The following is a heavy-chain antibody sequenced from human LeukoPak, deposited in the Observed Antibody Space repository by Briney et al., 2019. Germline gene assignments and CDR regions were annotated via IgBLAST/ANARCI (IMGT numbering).Heavy chain of an antibody. Sequence: ASVKVSCKASGYTFTSYDINWVRQATGQGLEWMGWMNPNSGNTGYAQKFQGRVTMTRNTSISTAYMELSGLRSEDTAVYYCARERREYSSVFLIRTFDIWGQGTMVTVSS. CDR2: MNPNSGNT. D-gene: IGHD6-19*01. CDR3: ARERREYSSVFLIRTFDI. CDR1: GYTFTSYD. V-gene: IGHV1-8*01. J-gene: IGHJ3*02.